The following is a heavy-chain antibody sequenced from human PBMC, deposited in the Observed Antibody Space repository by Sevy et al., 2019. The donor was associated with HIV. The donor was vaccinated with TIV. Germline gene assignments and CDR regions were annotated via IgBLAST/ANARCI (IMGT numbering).Heavy chain of an antibody. D-gene: IGHD6-13*01. CDR1: GFTFSSYS. V-gene: IGHV3-21*01. CDR2: ISSSSSYI. CDR3: ARVEYSGSCRFCALDI. Sequence: GGSLRLSCAASGFTFSSYSMNWVRQAPGKGLEWVSSISSSSSYIYYADSVKGRFTISRDNAKNSLYLQMNSLRAEDRGVYYCARVEYSGSCRFCALDIWGQGTMVTVSS. J-gene: IGHJ3*02.